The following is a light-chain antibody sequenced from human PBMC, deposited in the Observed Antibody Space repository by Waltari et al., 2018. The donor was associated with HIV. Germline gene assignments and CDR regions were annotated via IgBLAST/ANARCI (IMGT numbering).Light chain of an antibody. CDR1: QDISTY. CDR2: GAS. CDR3: QQLHSFPLI. Sequence: DIQLSQSPSFLSSHVGDRVTISCRASQDISTYLAWYKQNPGEAPKLLIHGASTLHRGVTSRFSGSGSGTDFTLTINNLRPEDFAIYYCQQLHSFPLIFGGGTKVE. J-gene: IGKJ4*01. V-gene: IGKV1-9*01.